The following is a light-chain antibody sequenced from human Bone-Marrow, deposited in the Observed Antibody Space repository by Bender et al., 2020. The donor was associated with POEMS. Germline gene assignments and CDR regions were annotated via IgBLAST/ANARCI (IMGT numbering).Light chain of an antibody. CDR2: GYN. Sequence: QSVLPQPPSVSGAPGQRVTISCTGSSSNTGSGYDINWYQHLPGTAPKLLIYGYNNRPSGVPDRFSGSKSGTSASLASTGLQAEDEGDDYCQSYDNSLGGWVFGGGTKLTVL. CDR3: QSYDNSLGGWV. CDR1: SSNTGSGYD. V-gene: IGLV1-40*01. J-gene: IGLJ3*02.